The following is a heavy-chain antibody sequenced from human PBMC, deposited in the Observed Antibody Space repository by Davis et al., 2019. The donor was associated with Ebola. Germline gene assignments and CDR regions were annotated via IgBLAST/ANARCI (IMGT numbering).Heavy chain of an antibody. Sequence: PSETLSLTCVVSGGPIWSTNRWTWVRQPSGKGLEWIGEIYHTGDTNYNQSLKSRFTMSVDQPKNLFSLELSSMTVADTAMYSCARWKTADCWSDLDSWGQGVRVIVSP. CDR3: ARWKTADCWSDLDS. CDR1: GGPIWSTNR. CDR2: IYHTGDT. V-gene: IGHV4-4*02. D-gene: IGHD3-3*01. J-gene: IGHJ4*02.